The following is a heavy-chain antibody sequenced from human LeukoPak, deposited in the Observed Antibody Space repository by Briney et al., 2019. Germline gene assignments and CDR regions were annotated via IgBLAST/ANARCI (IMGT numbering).Heavy chain of an antibody. J-gene: IGHJ4*02. CDR1: GFTFSDHY. CDR3: TTGIRGD. CDR2: IKHKAHSYTT. V-gene: IGHV3-72*01. Sequence: GGSLRLSCAASGFTFSDHYMDWVRQAPGKGLEWVGRIKHKAHSYTTEYAASVKGRFTISRDDSKSSLYLQMNSLKIEDTAVYYCTTGIRGDCGQGTLVTVSS.